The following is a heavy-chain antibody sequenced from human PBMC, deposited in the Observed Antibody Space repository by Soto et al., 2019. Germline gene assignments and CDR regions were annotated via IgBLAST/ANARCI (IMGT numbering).Heavy chain of an antibody. J-gene: IGHJ4*02. D-gene: IGHD2-2*01. CDR3: AKRPASIITFDY. Sequence: GGSLRLSCAASGFTFSNYAMSWVRQAPGKGLEWVSTISGNGGSTYYADSVKGRFTISRDNSKNMLFLQINSLRDDDSAVYYCAKRPASIITFDYWGQGTPVTVSS. CDR2: ISGNGGST. V-gene: IGHV3-23*01. CDR1: GFTFSNYA.